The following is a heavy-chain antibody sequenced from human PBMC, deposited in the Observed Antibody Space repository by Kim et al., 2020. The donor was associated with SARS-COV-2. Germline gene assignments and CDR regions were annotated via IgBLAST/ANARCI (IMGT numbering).Heavy chain of an antibody. V-gene: IGHV4-34*01. CDR3: ARVRNYFTIFPKYGMDV. CDR2: INHSGST. J-gene: IGHJ6*02. D-gene: IGHD3-9*01. CDR1: GGSFSGYY. Sequence: SETLSLTCAVYGGSFSGYYWSWIRQPPGKGLEWIGEINHSGSTNYNPSLKSRVTISVDTSKNQFSLKLSSVTAADTAVYYCARVRNYFTIFPKYGMDVWGQGTTVTVSS.